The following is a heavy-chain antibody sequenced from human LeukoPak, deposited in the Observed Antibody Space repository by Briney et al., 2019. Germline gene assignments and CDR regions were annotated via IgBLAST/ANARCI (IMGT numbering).Heavy chain of an antibody. J-gene: IGHJ4*02. Sequence: GASVKASCKASGYTLTSYYMHWVRQAPGQGLEWMGIINPSGGSTSYAQKFQGRVTMTRDTSTSTVYMELSSLRSEDTAVYYCARDPLRGYSGYDSYYFDYWGQGTLVTVSS. CDR1: GYTLTSYY. CDR3: ARDPLRGYSGYDSYYFDY. V-gene: IGHV1-46*01. CDR2: INPSGGST. D-gene: IGHD5-12*01.